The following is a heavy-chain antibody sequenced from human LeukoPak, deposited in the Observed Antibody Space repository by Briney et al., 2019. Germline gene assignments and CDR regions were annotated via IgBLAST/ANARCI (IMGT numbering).Heavy chain of an antibody. V-gene: IGHV4-4*07. D-gene: IGHD6-13*01. CDR3: ARHSMLSSTYFGVSDI. Sequence: SENLSLTCSVSGDSISRYYWNWIRQPAGRGLEWIGRIFTGGFINYNPSLSSRVTVSLDTSKNQVSLKLTSVTAADTAVYYCARHSMLSSTYFGVSDIWGQGTTVTVSS. CDR1: GDSISRYY. CDR2: IFTGGFI. J-gene: IGHJ3*02.